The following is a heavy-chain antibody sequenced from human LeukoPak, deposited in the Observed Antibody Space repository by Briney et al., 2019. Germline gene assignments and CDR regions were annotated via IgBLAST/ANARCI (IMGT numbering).Heavy chain of an antibody. CDR1: KFIFSNYW. CDR2: IKKTGSET. D-gene: IGHD6-19*01. J-gene: IGHJ4*02. CDR3: AKGGGWFYYFDY. V-gene: IGHV3-7*03. Sequence: GGSLRLSCAASKFIFSNYWMSWVRQAPGKGLEWVAYIKKTGSETYYVDSVKGRFTISRDNAKNSLYLQLNSLRPEDTALYYCAKGGGWFYYFDYWGQGALVTVSS.